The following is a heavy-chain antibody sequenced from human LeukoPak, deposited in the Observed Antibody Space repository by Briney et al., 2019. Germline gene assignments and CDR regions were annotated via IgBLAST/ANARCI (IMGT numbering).Heavy chain of an antibody. CDR3: ATTVTPHLFDY. V-gene: IGHV3-7*01. CDR2: INQDGSET. Sequence: PGGSLRLSCVASGFTFTEYWMTWVRQAPGKGPEWVANINQDGSETYYVDSVKGRFTISRDNAKDSLYLQMNSLRDDGTAMYYCATTVTPHLFDYWGQGAQVTVSS. D-gene: IGHD4-11*01. J-gene: IGHJ4*02. CDR1: GFTFTEYW.